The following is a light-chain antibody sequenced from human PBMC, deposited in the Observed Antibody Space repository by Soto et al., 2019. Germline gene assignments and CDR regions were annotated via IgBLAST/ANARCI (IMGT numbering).Light chain of an antibody. CDR1: QSVSRSY. J-gene: IGKJ3*01. Sequence: EIVLTQSPGTLSLSPGERATLSCRASQSVSRSYLAWYQQKPGQAPRLLIYGASSRATGIPDRFSGSGSGTYFTLTIGKLEPEDSAVYYCQQYDGSPPFTFGPGTKVYIK. CDR2: GAS. CDR3: QQYDGSPPFT. V-gene: IGKV3-20*01.